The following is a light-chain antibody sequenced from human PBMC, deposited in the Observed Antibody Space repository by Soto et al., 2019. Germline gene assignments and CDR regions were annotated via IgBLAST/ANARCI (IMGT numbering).Light chain of an antibody. CDR2: DAS. J-gene: IGKJ4*01. CDR1: QSVSTN. V-gene: IGKV3-11*01. Sequence: EVVLTQSPATLSLSPGERATLSCRASQSVSTNLAWYQQKPGQPPRLLIYDASKRATDIPPRFSGSGSGTDFTLTISSLEPEDFAVYYCQQRSDWLPLTFGGGTKVEIK. CDR3: QQRSDWLPLT.